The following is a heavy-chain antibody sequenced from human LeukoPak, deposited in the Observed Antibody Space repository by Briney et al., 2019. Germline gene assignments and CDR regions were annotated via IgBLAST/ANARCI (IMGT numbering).Heavy chain of an antibody. V-gene: IGHV1-2*06. CDR2: INPNSGGT. D-gene: IGHD6-19*01. Sequence: ASVKVSCKASGYTFTGYYMHWVRQAPGQGLEWMGRINPNSGGTNYAQEFQGRVTMTRDTSISTAYMELSRLRSDDTAVYYCARVGIAVAGTRVDFDYWGQGPLVTVSS. CDR3: ARVGIAVAGTRVDFDY. J-gene: IGHJ4*02. CDR1: GYTFTGYY.